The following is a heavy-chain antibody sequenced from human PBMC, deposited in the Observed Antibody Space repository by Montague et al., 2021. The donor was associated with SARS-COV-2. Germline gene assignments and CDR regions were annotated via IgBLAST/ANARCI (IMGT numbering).Heavy chain of an antibody. D-gene: IGHD3-3*01. CDR1: GGSISSSSYY. Sequence: SETLSLTCTVSGGSISSSSYYWGWIRQPPGKGLEWIGSIYYGGSTYYNPSLKSRVTISVDTSKNQFSLKLSSVTAADTAVYYCARHGLAGITIFGVVTPRGGFDIWGQGTMVTVSS. CDR2: IYYGGST. V-gene: IGHV4-39*01. J-gene: IGHJ3*02. CDR3: ARHGLAGITIFGVVTPRGGFDI.